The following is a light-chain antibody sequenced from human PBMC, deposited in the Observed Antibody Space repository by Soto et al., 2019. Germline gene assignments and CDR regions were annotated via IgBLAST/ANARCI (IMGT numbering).Light chain of an antibody. CDR2: DAS. CDR3: QQRSNWPKT. CDR1: QSVSSY. Sequence: EIVLTQSPATLSLSPGERATLSCRASQSVSSYLAWYQQKPGQAPRLLIYDASNRATGIPARFSGSGSGTDFPLTISSLEPEDFAVYYCQQRSNWPKTCGQGTKVEIK. J-gene: IGKJ1*01. V-gene: IGKV3-11*01.